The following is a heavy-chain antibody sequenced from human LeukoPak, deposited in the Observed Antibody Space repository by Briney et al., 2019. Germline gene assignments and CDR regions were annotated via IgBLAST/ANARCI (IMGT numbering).Heavy chain of an antibody. CDR3: ARPRIVGADDAFDI. D-gene: IGHD1-26*01. CDR2: MNPNSGST. CDR1: GYTFTSYD. V-gene: IGHV1-8*03. J-gene: IGHJ3*02. Sequence: ASVKVSCKASGYTFTSYDINWVRQATGQGLEWMGWMNPNSGSTAYAQKFQGRVTIIRNTSISTAYMELSSLTSEDTAVYYCARPRIVGADDAFDIWGQGTMVTVSS.